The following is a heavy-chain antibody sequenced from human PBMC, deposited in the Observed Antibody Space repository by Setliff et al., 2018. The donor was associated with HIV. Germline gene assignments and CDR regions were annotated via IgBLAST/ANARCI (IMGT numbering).Heavy chain of an antibody. D-gene: IGHD6-19*01. CDR1: GGSFIGYH. Sequence: SETLSLTCRVSGGSFIGYHWSWVRQSPTKGLQWIGEISHSGTTKYNPSLKSLFAVSADTSKSEFSLKMTSVTAADTAVYYCARVGRDRLVASGLYFDLWGRGTLVTVSS. J-gene: IGHJ2*01. V-gene: IGHV4-34*01. CDR3: ARVGRDRLVASGLYFDL. CDR2: ISHSGTT.